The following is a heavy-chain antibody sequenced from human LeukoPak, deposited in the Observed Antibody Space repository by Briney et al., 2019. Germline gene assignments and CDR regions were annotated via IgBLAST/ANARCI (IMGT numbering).Heavy chain of an antibody. J-gene: IGHJ4*02. CDR2: XXPNSGGT. CDR3: ARASITIFGVVNPHFDY. V-gene: IGHV1-2*02. D-gene: IGHD3-3*01. CDR1: GYTFTGYY. Sequence: ASVXXXXXXSGYTFTGYYXXXXRQAXXXGLXXXXXXXPNSGGTNYAQKFQGRVTMTRDTSISTAYMELSRLRSDDTAVYYCARASITIFGVVNPHFDYWGQGTLVTVSS.